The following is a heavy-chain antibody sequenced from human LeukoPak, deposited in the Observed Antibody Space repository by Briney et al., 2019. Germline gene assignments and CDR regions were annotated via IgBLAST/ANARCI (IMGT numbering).Heavy chain of an antibody. D-gene: IGHD1-1*01. Sequence: SETLSLTCAVYGGSLRGYYWNWIRQPPGKGLEWIWEINHSGSTNYNPSLKTLVTISVDTPKNQFSLKLSSVTAADTALYYCARQLAALDYWGQGTLVTVSS. CDR1: GGSLRGYY. J-gene: IGHJ4*02. CDR3: ARQLAALDY. CDR2: INHSGST. V-gene: IGHV4-34*01.